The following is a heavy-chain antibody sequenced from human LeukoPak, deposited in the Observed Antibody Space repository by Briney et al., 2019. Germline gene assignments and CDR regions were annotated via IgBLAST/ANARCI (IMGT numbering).Heavy chain of an antibody. CDR2: ISSSGSTI. CDR1: GLTFSSYE. V-gene: IGHV3-48*03. J-gene: IGHJ6*04. CDR3: AELGITMIGGV. Sequence: GGSLRLACAASGLTFSSYEMGWVRQAPGKGLEWVSYISSSGSTIYYADSVKGRFTISRDNAKNSLYLQMNSLRAEDTAVYYCAELGITMIGGVWGKGTTVTISS. D-gene: IGHD3-10*02.